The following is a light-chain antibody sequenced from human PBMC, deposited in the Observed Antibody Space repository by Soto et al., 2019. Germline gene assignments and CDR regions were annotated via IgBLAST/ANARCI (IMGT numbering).Light chain of an antibody. CDR2: DNN. V-gene: IGLV1-51*01. J-gene: IGLJ3*02. CDR3: GTWDTSLSAGV. Sequence: QSVLTQPPSVSAAPGQKVAISCSGSTSNIGDCYVSWYQQLPGTAPKLLIYDNNKRPSGIPDRFSGSKSGTSATLGITGLQTGDEADYYCGTWDTSLSAGVFGGGTKL. CDR1: TSNIGDCY.